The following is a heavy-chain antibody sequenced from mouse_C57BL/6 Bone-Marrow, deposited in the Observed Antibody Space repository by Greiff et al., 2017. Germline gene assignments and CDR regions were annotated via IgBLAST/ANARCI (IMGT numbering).Heavy chain of an antibody. D-gene: IGHD2-3*01. CDR3: AIIYDGYYGLAY. J-gene: IGHJ3*01. CDR2: ISYDGST. V-gene: IGHV3-6*01. Sequence: EVQLQQSGPGLVQPSQSLSLTCSVTGYSITSGYYWNCIRPFPGNKLEWMGYISYDGSTNYNPSLKNRISITRDTFKNQFCRKLNSVTTEDTATYYCAIIYDGYYGLAYWGQGTLVTVSA. CDR1: GYSITSGYY.